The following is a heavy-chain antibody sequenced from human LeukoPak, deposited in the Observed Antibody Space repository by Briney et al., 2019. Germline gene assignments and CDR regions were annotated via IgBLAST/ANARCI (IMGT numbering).Heavy chain of an antibody. CDR2: ISSSSSYM. V-gene: IGHV3-21*01. D-gene: IGHD5-18*01. CDR1: GFTFSTYN. J-gene: IGHJ4*02. Sequence: GGSLRLSCAASGFTFSTYNMNWVRQAPGKGLEWVSFISSSSSYMYYADSVKGRFTISRDNAKNSLYLQMSSLRADDTAVYYCARATYSYGSYYSDYWGQGTLVTVSP. CDR3: ARATYSYGSYYSDY.